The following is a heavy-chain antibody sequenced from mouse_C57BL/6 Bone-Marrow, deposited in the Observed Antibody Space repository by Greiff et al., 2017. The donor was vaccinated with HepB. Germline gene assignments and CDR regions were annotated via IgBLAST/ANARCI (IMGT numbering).Heavy chain of an antibody. CDR2: IDPENGDT. CDR3: TTDYYGSSYGY. V-gene: IGHV14-4*01. D-gene: IGHD1-1*01. J-gene: IGHJ2*01. CDR1: GFNIKDDY. Sequence: EVQLQQSGAELVRPGASVKLSCTASGFNIKDDYMHWVKQRPEQGLEWIGWIDPENGDTEYASKFQGKATITADTSSNTAYLQLSGLTSEDTAVYYCTTDYYGSSYGYWGQGTTLTVSS.